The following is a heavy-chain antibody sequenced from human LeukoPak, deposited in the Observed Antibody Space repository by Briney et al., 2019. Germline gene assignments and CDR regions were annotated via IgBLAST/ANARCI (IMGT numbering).Heavy chain of an antibody. D-gene: IGHD3-10*01. V-gene: IGHV3-30*18. CDR1: GFTVSSTY. CDR3: AKDWGPHYASGSSYFDS. CDR2: IISDGNNK. Sequence: GGSLRLSCAASGFTVSSTYMSWVRQAPGKGLEWVAVIISDGNNKYYTDSVKGRFTISRDNAKNTLYLQMNFLRADDTAVYFCAKDWGPHYASGSSYFDSWGQGTLVTVSS. J-gene: IGHJ4*02.